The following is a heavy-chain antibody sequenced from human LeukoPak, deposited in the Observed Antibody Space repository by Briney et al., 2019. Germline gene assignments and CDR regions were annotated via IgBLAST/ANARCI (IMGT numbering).Heavy chain of an antibody. CDR3: ARGQKNTYYDFWSGYYLHGMDV. V-gene: IGHV1-24*01. CDR1: GYTLTELS. Sequence: ASVKVSCKVSGYTLTELSMHWVRQAPGKGLEWMGGFDPEDGETIYAQKFQGRVTMTEDTSTDTAYMELSSLRSEDTAVYYCARGQKNTYYDFWSGYYLHGMDVWGQGTTVTVSS. D-gene: IGHD3-3*01. J-gene: IGHJ6*02. CDR2: FDPEDGET.